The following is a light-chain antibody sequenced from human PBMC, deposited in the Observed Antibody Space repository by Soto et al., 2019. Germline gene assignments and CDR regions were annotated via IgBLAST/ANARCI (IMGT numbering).Light chain of an antibody. J-gene: IGKJ1*01. V-gene: IGKV1-5*01. Sequence: IQITQSPSTLSASVEDRDAITCRASQSISSWLAWYQQKPGKAPKLLIYDASSLESGVPSRFSGSGSGTEFTLTISSLQPDDFATYYCQQYNSYSRTFGQGTKVDI. CDR2: DAS. CDR1: QSISSW. CDR3: QQYNSYSRT.